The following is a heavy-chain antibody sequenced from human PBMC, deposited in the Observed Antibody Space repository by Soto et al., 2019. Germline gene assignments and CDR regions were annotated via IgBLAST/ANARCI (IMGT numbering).Heavy chain of an antibody. CDR3: ARAKWELLAFDY. J-gene: IGHJ4*02. V-gene: IGHV3-11*05. CDR2: ISSSSSYT. CDR1: GFTFSDYY. D-gene: IGHD1-26*01. Sequence: QVQLVESRGGLVKPGGSLRLSCAASGFTFSDYYMSWIRQAPGKGLEWVSYISSSSSYTNYADSVKGRFTISRDNAKNSLYLQMNSLRAEDTAVYYCARAKWELLAFDYWGQGTLVTVSS.